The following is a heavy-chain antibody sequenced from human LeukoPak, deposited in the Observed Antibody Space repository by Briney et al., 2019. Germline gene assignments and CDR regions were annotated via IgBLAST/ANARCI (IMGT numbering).Heavy chain of an antibody. D-gene: IGHD3-16*02. Sequence: ASVKVSCKASGYTFTSYDINWVRQATGQGLEWMGWMNPNNGNTGYAQKFQGRVTMTRNTSISTAYMELSSLRSEDTAVYYCARYGNDYVWGSYRYNYYYYYYMDVWGKGTTVTISS. J-gene: IGHJ6*03. CDR3: ARYGNDYVWGSYRYNYYYYYYMDV. CDR2: MNPNNGNT. CDR1: GYTFTSYD. V-gene: IGHV1-8*01.